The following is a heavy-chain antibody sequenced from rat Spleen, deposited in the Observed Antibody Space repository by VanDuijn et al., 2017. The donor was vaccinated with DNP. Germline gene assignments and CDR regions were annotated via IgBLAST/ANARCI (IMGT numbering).Heavy chain of an antibody. V-gene: IGHV2-6*01. D-gene: IGHD1-1*01. CDR3: ARMDYSGPYWYFDF. J-gene: IGHJ1*01. CDR2: ISSGGGT. Sequence: QVQLKESGPGLVQPSQTLSLTCTVSGFSLTSYSVSWVRQSPGKGLEWIAAISSGGGTYYNSALKSRLSISRDTSKSQVFLKMNGLQTEDTAMYFCARMDYSGPYWYFDFWGPGTMVTVSS. CDR1: GFSLTSYS.